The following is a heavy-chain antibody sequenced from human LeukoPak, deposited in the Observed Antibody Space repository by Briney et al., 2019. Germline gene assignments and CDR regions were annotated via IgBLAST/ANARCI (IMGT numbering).Heavy chain of an antibody. V-gene: IGHV3-64D*09. CDR3: VKSPSDGVDV. J-gene: IGHJ6*02. Sequence: GSLILSCSASGFTLSTYPMHWVRQAPGKGLEYVSTIFTNADLTSYAASVRGRFNTSRDNSKNTLYLQMSSLRPEDTAVYYCVKSPSDGVDVWGQGATVIVSS. CDR1: GFTLSTYP. CDR2: IFTNADLT.